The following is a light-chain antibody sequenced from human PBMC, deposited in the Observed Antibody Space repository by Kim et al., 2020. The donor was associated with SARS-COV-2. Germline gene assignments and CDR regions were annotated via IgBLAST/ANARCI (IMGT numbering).Light chain of an antibody. V-gene: IGLV2-11*01. CDR2: DVS. CDR3: CSYAGTYTYV. Sequence: QSALTQPRSVSGSPGQSVTISCTGTSSDVGGYNFVSWYQQHPGKAPKLMIYDVSKRPSEVPDRFSGSKSGNSASLTISGLQAEDEADYYCCSYAGTYTYVFGTGTKVTVL. J-gene: IGLJ1*01. CDR1: SSDVGGYNF.